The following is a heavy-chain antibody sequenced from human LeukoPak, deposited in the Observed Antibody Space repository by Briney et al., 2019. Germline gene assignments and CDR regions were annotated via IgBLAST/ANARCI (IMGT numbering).Heavy chain of an antibody. CDR1: GYTFTGYY. Sequence: GASVKVSCKASGYTFTGYYMHWVRQAPGQGLEWMGWINPNSGGTNYAQKFQGRVTMTRDTSISTAYMELSRLRSDDTAVYYCARDAGYCSGGSCFNYYYYYMDVWGKGTTVTISS. CDR3: ARDAGYCSGGSCFNYYYYYMDV. J-gene: IGHJ6*03. CDR2: INPNSGGT. D-gene: IGHD2-15*01. V-gene: IGHV1-2*02.